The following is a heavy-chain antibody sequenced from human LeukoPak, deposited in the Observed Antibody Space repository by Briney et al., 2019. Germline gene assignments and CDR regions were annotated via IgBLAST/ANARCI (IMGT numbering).Heavy chain of an antibody. Sequence: SETLSLTCAVYGGSFSGYYWSWIRQPPGKGLEWIGEINHSGSTSYNPSLKSRVTISVDTSKNQFSLKLSSVTAADTAVYYCARGWLYGSGSPLVSWGQGTLVTVSS. CDR1: GGSFSGYY. CDR2: INHSGST. J-gene: IGHJ4*02. V-gene: IGHV4-34*01. D-gene: IGHD3-10*01. CDR3: ARGWLYGSGSPLVS.